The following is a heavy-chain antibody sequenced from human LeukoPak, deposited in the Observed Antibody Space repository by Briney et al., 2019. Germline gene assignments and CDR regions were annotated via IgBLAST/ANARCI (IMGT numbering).Heavy chain of an antibody. CDR1: GFTFSSYW. J-gene: IGHJ2*01. D-gene: IGHD1-1*01. CDR2: INHDGSDT. Sequence: GGSLRLSCAASGFTFSSYWMHWVRQAPGKGLLWVSRINHDGSDTVYADSVKGRFTISRDNAKNTLYLQMNSLRAEDTAVYYCARVYPGSGYCYFDLWGRGTLVTVSS. V-gene: IGHV3-74*01. CDR3: ARVYPGSGYCYFDL.